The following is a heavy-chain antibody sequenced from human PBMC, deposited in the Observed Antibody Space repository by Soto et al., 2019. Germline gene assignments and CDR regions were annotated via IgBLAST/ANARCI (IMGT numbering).Heavy chain of an antibody. V-gene: IGHV3-23*01. CDR1: GCTFSSYA. J-gene: IGHJ6*02. CDR3: AKDMVTTRGVCYYGMDV. CDR2: ISGSGGST. D-gene: IGHD2-21*02. Sequence: GGSLRLSCAASGCTFSSYAMSWVRQAPGKGLEWVSAISGSGGSTYYADSVKGRFTISRDNSKNTLYLQMNSLRAEDTAVYYCAKDMVTTRGVCYYGMDVWGQGTTVTVSS.